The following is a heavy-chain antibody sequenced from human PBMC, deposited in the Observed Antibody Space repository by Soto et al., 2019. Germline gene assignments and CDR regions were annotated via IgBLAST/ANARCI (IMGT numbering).Heavy chain of an antibody. CDR2: INAVSGGT. V-gene: IGHV1-2*02. CDR3: ARGGSYYAH. Sequence: QEQLVQSGAEVKQPGASVLVSCKASGNTHTIYFIHWLRQARGQGLEWLGWINAVSGGTNYAHKFKRPVIMMRNTSTNTAFMELSGLRSDDTAVYFCARGGSYYAHWGQGTLVTVSS. J-gene: IGHJ4*02. D-gene: IGHD3-10*01. CDR1: GNTHTIYF.